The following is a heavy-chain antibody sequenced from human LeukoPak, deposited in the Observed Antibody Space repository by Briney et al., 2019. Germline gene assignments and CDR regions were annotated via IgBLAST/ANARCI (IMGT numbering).Heavy chain of an antibody. J-gene: IGHJ4*02. Sequence: ASVKVSCKASGYTFTINHIHWVRQAPGQGLEWMGVINPSGDSTTYAQNSQGRVTMTRDTSTSTVYMELRSLRSEDTAIYYCAKLATSGTGETYWGQGTLVTVSS. CDR3: AKLATSGTGETY. V-gene: IGHV1-46*01. CDR1: GYTFTINH. D-gene: IGHD6-13*01. CDR2: INPSGDST.